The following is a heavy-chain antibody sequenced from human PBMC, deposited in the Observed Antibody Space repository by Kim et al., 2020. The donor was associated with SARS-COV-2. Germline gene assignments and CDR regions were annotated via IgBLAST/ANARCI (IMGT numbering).Heavy chain of an antibody. J-gene: IGHJ6*02. CDR1: GYTFTSYA. CDR3: ARDTIPNYYDSSGFGMDV. CDR2: INAGNGNT. V-gene: IGHV1-3*01. Sequence: ASVKVSCKASGYTFTSYAMHWVRQAPGQRLEWMGWINAGNGNTKYSQKFQGRVTITRDTSASTAYMELSSLRSEDTAVYYCARDTIPNYYDSSGFGMDVWGQGTTVTVSS. D-gene: IGHD3-22*01.